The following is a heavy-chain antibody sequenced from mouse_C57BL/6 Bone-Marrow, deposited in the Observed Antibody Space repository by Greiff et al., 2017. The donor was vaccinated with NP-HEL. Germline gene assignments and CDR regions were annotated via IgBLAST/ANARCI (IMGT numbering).Heavy chain of an antibody. J-gene: IGHJ2*01. CDR2: IYPGGGYT. D-gene: IGHD1-1*01. Sequence: QVQLQQSGAELVRPGTSVKMSCKASGYTFTNYWIGWAKRRPGHGLEWIGDIYPGGGYTNYNEKFKGKATLTADKSSSTAYMQFSSLTSEDSAIYYCAREGLLRYYFDYWGQGTTLTVSS. CDR1: GYTFTNYW. V-gene: IGHV1-63*01. CDR3: AREGLLRYYFDY.